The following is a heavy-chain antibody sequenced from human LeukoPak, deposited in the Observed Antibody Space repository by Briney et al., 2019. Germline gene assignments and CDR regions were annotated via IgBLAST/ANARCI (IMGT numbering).Heavy chain of an antibody. CDR2: TSLAGQT. V-gene: IGHV4/OR15-8*02. CDR1: GGSISGTNW. J-gene: IGHJ4*02. D-gene: IGHD1-26*01. Sequence: PSETLSLTCGVSGGSISGTNWWSWVRQSPGQGLEWIGETSLAGQTNYNPSLNGRVTMSLDTSSNQLSLHLTSVTAADTATYFCSRESGPFCPFSYWGQGTLVIVSS. CDR3: SRESGPFCPFSY.